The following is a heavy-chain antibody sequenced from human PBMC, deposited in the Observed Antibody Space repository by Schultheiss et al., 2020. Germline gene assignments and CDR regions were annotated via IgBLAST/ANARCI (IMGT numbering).Heavy chain of an antibody. J-gene: IGHJ5*02. CDR1: GFTFSDYY. V-gene: IGHV3-20*04. Sequence: GGSLRLSCAASGFTFSDYYMSWVRQAPGKGLEWVSGISWNSGSIGYADSVKGRFTISRDNSKNTLYLQMNSLRAEDTAVYYCARGNYDYIWGSYRSWPWFDPWGQGTLVTVSS. D-gene: IGHD3-16*02. CDR3: ARGNYDYIWGSYRSWPWFDP. CDR2: ISWNSGSI.